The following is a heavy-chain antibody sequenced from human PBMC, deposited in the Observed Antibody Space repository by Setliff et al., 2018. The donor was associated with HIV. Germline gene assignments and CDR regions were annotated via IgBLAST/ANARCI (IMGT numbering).Heavy chain of an antibody. J-gene: IGHJ4*02. D-gene: IGHD3-22*01. V-gene: IGHV7-4-1*02. CDR1: GYTFTSYG. Sequence: GASVKVSCKASGYTFTSYGINWVRQAPGQGLEWMGWINTKTGNPTYAQGFTGRFVFSLDTSVSTAHLQISSLKTEDTAVYYCARDLTYYYDSSGYRSMKGTPPTPDYWGQGTLVTVSS. CDR3: ARDLTYYYDSSGYRSMKGTPPTPDY. CDR2: INTKTGNP.